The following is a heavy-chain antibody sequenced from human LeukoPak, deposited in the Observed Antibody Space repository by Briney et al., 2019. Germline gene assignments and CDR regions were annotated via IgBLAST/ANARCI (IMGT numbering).Heavy chain of an antibody. D-gene: IGHD3-10*01. Sequence: GGSPRLSCAASGFTFSSYAMHWVRQAPGKGLEWVAVISYDGSNKYYADSVKGRFTISRDNSKNTLCLQMNSLRAEDTAVYYCAKGGAGFGELPYYYYYYMDVWGKGTTVTVSS. CDR1: GFTFSSYA. J-gene: IGHJ6*03. V-gene: IGHV3-30-3*01. CDR2: ISYDGSNK. CDR3: AKGGAGFGELPYYYYYYMDV.